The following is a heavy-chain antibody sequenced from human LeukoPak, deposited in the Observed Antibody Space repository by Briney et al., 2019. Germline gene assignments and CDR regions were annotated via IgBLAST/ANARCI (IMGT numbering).Heavy chain of an antibody. CDR2: ISVYNGNT. V-gene: IGHV1-18*01. Sequence: ASVKVSCKASGNTFTSHGISWVRQAPGQGLERMGWISVYNGNTNYAQKLQGRVTMTTDTSTTTAYMELRSLTSDDTAVYYCARGLLWFGEHNWFDPWGQGTLVTVSS. CDR1: GNTFTSHG. D-gene: IGHD3-10*01. J-gene: IGHJ5*02. CDR3: ARGLLWFGEHNWFDP.